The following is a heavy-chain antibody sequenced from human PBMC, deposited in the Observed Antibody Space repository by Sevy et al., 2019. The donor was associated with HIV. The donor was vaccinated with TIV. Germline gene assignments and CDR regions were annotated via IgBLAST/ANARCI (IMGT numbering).Heavy chain of an antibody. J-gene: IGHJ6*01. CDR2: ISVSNGHT. CDR3: AGGHFGLGLNITYYNFASYYYGMDV. CDR1: GYTFNHYA. Sequence: ASVKVSCKASGYTFNHYAITWVRQAPGEGLEWMGWISVSNGHTKDEQKLQGRVTITSDTSTNTAYLELRGLKSGDTAVYYCAGGHFGLGLNITYYNFASYYYGMDVWGQGTTVTVS. V-gene: IGHV1-18*01. D-gene: IGHD3-10*01.